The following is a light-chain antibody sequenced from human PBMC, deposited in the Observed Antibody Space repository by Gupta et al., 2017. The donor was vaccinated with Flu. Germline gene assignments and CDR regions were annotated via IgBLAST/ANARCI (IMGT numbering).Light chain of an antibody. J-gene: IGKJ2*01. CDR1: QSVKSDY. CDR3: HQYVTSLRT. CDR2: DTS. Sequence: ATLYLSPGERVTRSCGASQSVKSDYLAWYQQKPGRAPRLLIHDTSSRASGIPDRFSGSGSGTNFTLTISRLEPEDFAVYCCHQYVTSLRTFGRGTKLEVK. V-gene: IGKV3D-20*01.